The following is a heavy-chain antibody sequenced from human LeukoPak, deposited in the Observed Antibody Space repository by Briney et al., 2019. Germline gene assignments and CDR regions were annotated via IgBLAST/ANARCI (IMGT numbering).Heavy chain of an antibody. Sequence: KSGESLKISCKGSGYSFTSYWIGWVRQMPGKGLEWMGIIYPGDSDTRYSPSFQGQVTISADKSISTAYLQWSSLKASDTAMYYCASIPLDGYNYLGYWGQGTLVTVSS. D-gene: IGHD5-12*01. CDR1: GYSFTSYW. CDR2: IYPGDSDT. J-gene: IGHJ4*02. V-gene: IGHV5-51*01. CDR3: ASIPLDGYNYLGY.